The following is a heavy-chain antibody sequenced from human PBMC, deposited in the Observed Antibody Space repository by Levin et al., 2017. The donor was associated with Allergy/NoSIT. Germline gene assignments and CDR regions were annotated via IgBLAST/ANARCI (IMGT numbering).Heavy chain of an antibody. CDR1: GFTFSSYA. CDR2: ISYDGSNK. Sequence: GGSLRLSCAASGFTFSSYAMHWVRQAPGKGLEWVAVISYDGSNKYYADSVKGRFTISRDNSKNTLYLQMNSLRAEDTAVYYCARKLRFYYYYYMDVWGKGTTVTVSS. J-gene: IGHJ6*03. D-gene: IGHD3-16*01. V-gene: IGHV3-30-3*01. CDR3: ARKLRFYYYYYMDV.